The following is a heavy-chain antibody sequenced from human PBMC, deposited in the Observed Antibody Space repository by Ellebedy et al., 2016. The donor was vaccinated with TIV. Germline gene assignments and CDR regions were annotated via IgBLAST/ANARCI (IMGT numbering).Heavy chain of an antibody. D-gene: IGHD3-9*01. CDR3: ARGGDKIYAEYFHH. V-gene: IGHV3-33*01. CDR1: GFTFSSYA. CDR2: IWFDGTNK. J-gene: IGHJ1*01. Sequence: GGSLRLXCAASGFTFSSYAMHWVRQAPGKGLEWVAAIWFDGTNKFYADAVKGRITISRDISKNTLYLQIDSLRAEDTAVYYCARGGDKIYAEYFHHWGQGTLVTVSS.